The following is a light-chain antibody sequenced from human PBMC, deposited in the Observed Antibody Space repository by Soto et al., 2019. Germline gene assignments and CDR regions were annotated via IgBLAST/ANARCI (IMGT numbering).Light chain of an antibody. J-gene: IGKJ1*01. Sequence: IVLTQSPGTLSFSPGEKATLSCRASQSVSSYLAWYQQKPGQAPRLLIYGASNRATGIPDRFSGSGSGTDFTLTISRLEPEDFAVYYCQQYGSSGTFGQGTKVDIK. V-gene: IGKV3-20*01. CDR1: QSVSSY. CDR2: GAS. CDR3: QQYGSSGT.